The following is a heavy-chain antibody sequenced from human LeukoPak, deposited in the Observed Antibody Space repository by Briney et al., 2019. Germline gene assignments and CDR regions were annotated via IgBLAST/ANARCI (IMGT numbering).Heavy chain of an antibody. Sequence: GGSLRLSCAASGFTFSSYAMSWVRQAPGKGLEWVSAISGSGGSTYYADSVKGRFTISRDNSKNTLYLQMNSLRAEDTAVYYCAREYHIVVVTAEYYGMDVWGQGTTVTVSS. D-gene: IGHD2-21*02. J-gene: IGHJ6*02. CDR3: AREYHIVVVTAEYYGMDV. V-gene: IGHV3-23*01. CDR1: GFTFSSYA. CDR2: ISGSGGST.